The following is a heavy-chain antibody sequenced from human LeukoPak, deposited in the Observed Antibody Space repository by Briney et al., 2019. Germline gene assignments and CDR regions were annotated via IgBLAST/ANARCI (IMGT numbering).Heavy chain of an antibody. Sequence: ASVKVSCKASGDSFTKYYMHWVRQAPGQGLEWMGRIIPILGIANYAQKFQGRVTITADKSTSTAYMELSSLRSEDTAVYYCARDRQGGVVAAYNWFDPWGQGTLVTVSS. J-gene: IGHJ5*02. V-gene: IGHV1-69*04. CDR1: GDSFTKYY. CDR2: IIPILGIA. D-gene: IGHD2-15*01. CDR3: ARDRQGGVVAAYNWFDP.